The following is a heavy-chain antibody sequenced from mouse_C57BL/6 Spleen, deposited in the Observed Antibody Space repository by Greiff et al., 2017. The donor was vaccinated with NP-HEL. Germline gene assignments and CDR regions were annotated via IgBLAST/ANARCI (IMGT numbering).Heavy chain of an antibody. CDR2: ISDGGSYT. CDR1: GFTFSSYA. V-gene: IGHV5-4*01. D-gene: IGHD3-3*01. J-gene: IGHJ3*01. CDR3: AKDRGIAWFAY. Sequence: VQLKEPGGGLVKPGGSLKLSCAASGFTFSSYAMSWVRQTPEKRLEWVATISDGGSYTYYPDNVKGRFTISRDNAKNTLYLQMSHLKSEDTAMYYCAKDRGIAWFAYWGQGTLVTVSA.